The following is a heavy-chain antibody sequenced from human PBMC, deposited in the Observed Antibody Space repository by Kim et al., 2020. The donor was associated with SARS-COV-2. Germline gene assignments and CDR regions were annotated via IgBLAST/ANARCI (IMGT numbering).Heavy chain of an antibody. Sequence: GGSLRLSCAASGFTFSNYAMAWVRQAPGKGLEWVSFISGRGTNTFYVESLKGRFAISRDNSRNTLYLQMNSLRAEDTAIYYCAKGSADWNDSGYYAYWGQGILVTVSS. CDR2: ISGRGTNT. CDR3: AKGSADWNDSGYYAY. CDR1: GFTFSNYA. D-gene: IGHD3-3*01. V-gene: IGHV3-23*01. J-gene: IGHJ4*02.